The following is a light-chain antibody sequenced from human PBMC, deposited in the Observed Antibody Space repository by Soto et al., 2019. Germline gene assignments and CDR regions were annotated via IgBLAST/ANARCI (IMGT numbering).Light chain of an antibody. CDR2: DAS. Sequence: DIQMTQSPSSLSASVGDRVTITCRASQGISSWLAWYQQKPEKAPKSLIYDASSWASGVPSRFSGSGSGTEFTLNISRLQPDDFVTYYCKEYNRYTITFGHGTRRDIK. V-gene: IGKV1D-16*01. J-gene: IGKJ5*01. CDR1: QGISSW. CDR3: KEYNRYTIT.